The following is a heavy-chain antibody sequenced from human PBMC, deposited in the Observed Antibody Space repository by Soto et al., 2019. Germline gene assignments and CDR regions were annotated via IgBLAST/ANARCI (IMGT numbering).Heavy chain of an antibody. V-gene: IGHV4-59*01. J-gene: IGHJ6*02. D-gene: IGHD1-20*01. CDR2: IYYSGDT. Sequence: WTWIRQPPGKGLEWIGYIYYSGDTHYNASLKSRVTLSVDTSKNQFSLKVYSVTAADTAMYYCARARARYNWNIHAYYFYGMDVWGQGAAVTVSS. CDR3: ARARARYNWNIHAYYFYGMDV.